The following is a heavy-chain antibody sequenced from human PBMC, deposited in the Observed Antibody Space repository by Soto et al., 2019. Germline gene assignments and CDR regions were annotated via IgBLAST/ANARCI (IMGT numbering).Heavy chain of an antibody. CDR3: AKDIVAVGGYETFDF. V-gene: IGHV3-23*01. J-gene: IGHJ4*02. CDR1: GLTFSNFA. Sequence: EVQLSQSGGGLVQPGGSLRLSCAASGLTFSNFAMRWVRQAPGKGLEWVSDISGSGGSTYYAESVKGRFTISRDNSKNTLFLQMNSLRVEDTAVYYCAKDIVAVGGYETFDFWGQGTMVTVSS. D-gene: IGHD5-12*01. CDR2: ISGSGGST.